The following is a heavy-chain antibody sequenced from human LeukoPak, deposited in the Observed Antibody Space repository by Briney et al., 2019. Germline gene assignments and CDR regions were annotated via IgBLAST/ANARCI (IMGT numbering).Heavy chain of an antibody. V-gene: IGHV3-23*01. CDR2: ISVSGAST. CDR3: VKPLRVGAPVQRPVEH. CDR1: GFTFSCHA. J-gene: IGHJ1*01. D-gene: IGHD1-26*01. Sequence: GGSLRLSCAASGFTFSCHAMSWVGQAPGKGLEWVSAISVSGASTYYADSVKGRFTISRDNSKNTLYLQMNSLRAEDATMYYYVKPLRVGAPVQRPVEHWGQGTLVTVSS.